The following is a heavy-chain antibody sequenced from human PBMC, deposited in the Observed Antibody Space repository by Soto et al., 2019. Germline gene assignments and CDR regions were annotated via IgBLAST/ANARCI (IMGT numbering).Heavy chain of an antibody. D-gene: IGHD5-18*01. V-gene: IGHV3-9*01. CDR2: ISSDGDTI. Sequence: EVQLIESGGGWVQPGTSLRVSCAASGFTFHEYAMHWVRQAPGKGLEWVSGISSDGDTIAYADSVQGRFTVFRDNAKNSLYLQINSLRGEDTAVYYCAAGTDTAMEQGADYWGQGTLVTVSS. CDR3: AAGTDTAMEQGADY. J-gene: IGHJ4*02. CDR1: GFTFHEYA.